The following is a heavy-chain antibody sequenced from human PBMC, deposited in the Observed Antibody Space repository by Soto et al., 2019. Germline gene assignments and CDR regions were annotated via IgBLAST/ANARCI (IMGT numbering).Heavy chain of an antibody. J-gene: IGHJ2*01. CDR1: GFTFNNAW. Sequence: EVQLVESGGGLVKPGGSLTLSCAASGFTFNNAWMNWVRQAPGKGLEWVGRIKTKTDGGTTDYAAPVKGRFTVSRDDSKNSQYQQMNSLKTEDTAVYYYTTATPRSQWLGLVRLSYWYFDLWGRGTLVTVSS. CDR2: IKTKTDGGTT. D-gene: IGHD6-19*01. V-gene: IGHV3-15*07. CDR3: TTATPRSQWLGLVRLSYWYFDL.